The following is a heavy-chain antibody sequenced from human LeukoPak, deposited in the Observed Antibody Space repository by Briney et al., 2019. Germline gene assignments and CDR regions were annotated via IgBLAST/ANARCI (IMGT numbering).Heavy chain of an antibody. CDR2: IYTSGST. Sequence: SETLSLTCTVSGGSISSYYWSWIRQPAGKGLEWIGRIYTSGSTNYNPSLKSRVTMSVDTSKNQSSLKLSSVTAADTAVYYCARDREAVANWGYDWFDPWGQGTLVTVSS. CDR1: GGSISSYY. CDR3: ARDREAVANWGYDWFDP. J-gene: IGHJ5*02. D-gene: IGHD7-27*01. V-gene: IGHV4-4*07.